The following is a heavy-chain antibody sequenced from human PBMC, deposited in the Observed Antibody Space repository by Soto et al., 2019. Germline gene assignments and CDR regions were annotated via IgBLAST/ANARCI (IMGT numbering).Heavy chain of an antibody. J-gene: IGHJ4*02. Sequence: GGSLRLSCSASGFTFSSYAMHWVRQAPGKGLEYVSAISSNGGSTYYADSVKGRFTISRDNSKNTLYLQMSSLRAEDTAVYYCVKEGGDWTTVPSFDYWGKGTLVTVSS. CDR3: VKEGGDWTTVPSFDY. CDR2: ISSNGGST. CDR1: GFTFSSYA. V-gene: IGHV3-64D*08. D-gene: IGHD4-17*01.